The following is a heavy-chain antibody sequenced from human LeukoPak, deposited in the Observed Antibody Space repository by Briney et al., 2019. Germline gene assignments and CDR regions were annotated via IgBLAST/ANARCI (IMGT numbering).Heavy chain of an antibody. J-gene: IGHJ4*02. CDR2: INHSGST. CDR1: GGSFSGYY. CDR3: ARGRNYSTYFDY. V-gene: IGHV4-34*01. Sequence: PSETLSLTCAVYGGSFSGYYWCWIRQPPGKGLEWIGEINHSGSTNYNPSLKSRVTISVDTSKNQFSLKLSSVTAADTAVYYCARGRNYSTYFDYWGQGTLVTVSS. D-gene: IGHD1-14*01.